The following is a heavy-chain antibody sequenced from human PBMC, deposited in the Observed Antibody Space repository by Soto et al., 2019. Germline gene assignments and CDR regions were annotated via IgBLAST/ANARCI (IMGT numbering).Heavy chain of an antibody. CDR1: GGSFSGYY. Sequence: SETLSLTCAVYGGSFSGYYWSWVRQPPGKGLEWIGEIYHSGSTNYNPSLKSRVIISVDTSKNQFSLRLSSVTAADTAVYYCARYIAASGTYYLDFWGQGTLVTVSS. D-gene: IGHD6-13*01. CDR2: IYHSGST. CDR3: ARYIAASGTYYLDF. V-gene: IGHV4-34*01. J-gene: IGHJ4*02.